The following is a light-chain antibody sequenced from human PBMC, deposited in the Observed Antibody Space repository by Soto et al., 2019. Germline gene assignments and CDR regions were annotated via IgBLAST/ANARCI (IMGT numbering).Light chain of an antibody. J-gene: IGLJ3*02. Sequence: QSALTKPPSVSGAPGQRVTISCAGSSSHIGATYDIHWYQQLPGAAPRLLIYGNSNRPSGVPDRFAGSKSGTSASLAIIGLRVEDEGIYYCQAFDNSLSASGVFGGGTQLTVL. CDR3: QAFDNSLSASGV. CDR1: SSHIGATYD. V-gene: IGLV1-40*01. CDR2: GNS.